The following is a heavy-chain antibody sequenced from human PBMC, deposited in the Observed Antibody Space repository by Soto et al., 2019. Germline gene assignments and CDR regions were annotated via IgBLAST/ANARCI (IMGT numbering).Heavy chain of an antibody. D-gene: IGHD4-17*01. J-gene: IGHJ4*02. CDR2: TYHSGST. Sequence: QVQLQGSGPGLVKPSGTLSLTCAVSGGSISSDNWWSWVRQPPGKGLEWIGETYHSGSTNYNPSLKSPVSISVTKSKNQFSLKLRSVTAADTAVYYSARRTVTEDNWGQGTLVTVSS. CDR1: GGSISSDNW. CDR3: ARRTVTEDN. V-gene: IGHV4-4*02.